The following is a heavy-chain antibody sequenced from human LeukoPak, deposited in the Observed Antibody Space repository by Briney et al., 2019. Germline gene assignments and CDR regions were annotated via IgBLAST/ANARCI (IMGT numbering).Heavy chain of an antibody. D-gene: IGHD2-2*02. J-gene: IGHJ4*02. Sequence: ASVNVSCKASGYTFSGYYMHWVRQAPGQGIEWMGWINPDSGGTNYAQKFQGRVTMTRDTSISTAYMELSRLRSDDTAVYYCAREEYHCSSTSCYRSNDYWGQGTLVTVSS. CDR2: INPDSGGT. CDR3: AREEYHCSSTSCYRSNDY. CDR1: GYTFSGYY. V-gene: IGHV1-2*02.